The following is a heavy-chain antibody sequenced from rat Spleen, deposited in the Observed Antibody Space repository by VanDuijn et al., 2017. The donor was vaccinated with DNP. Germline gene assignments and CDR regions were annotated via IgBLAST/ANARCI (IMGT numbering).Heavy chain of an antibody. CDR2: INYDGGHT. CDR3: ARHVLPLRVWDY. D-gene: IGHD1-4*01. J-gene: IGHJ2*01. V-gene: IGHV5-22*01. CDR1: GFTFSDFY. Sequence: EVQLVESGGGLVQPGRSLTLSCVASGFTFSDFYLAWVRQAPTKGLEWVAFINYDGGHTDYGDSVKGRFTISRDNAKNTLYLQMNSLRSEDMATYYCARHVLPLRVWDYWGQGVMVTVSS.